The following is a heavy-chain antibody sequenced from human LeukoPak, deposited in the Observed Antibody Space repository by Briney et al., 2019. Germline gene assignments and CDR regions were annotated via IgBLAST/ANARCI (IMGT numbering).Heavy chain of an antibody. CDR2: VNQDGSAS. CDR3: ARVKRYTYGYGTDY. D-gene: IGHD5-18*01. J-gene: IGHJ4*02. Sequence: PGGSLRLSCAASGFTFSIYWMSWVRQAPGAGLEWVANVNQDGSASHYVDSVKDRFTISRDNAKNSLSLQMSALRAEDTAVYYCARVKRYTYGYGTDYWGQGTLVTVSS. V-gene: IGHV3-7*04. CDR1: GFTFSIYW.